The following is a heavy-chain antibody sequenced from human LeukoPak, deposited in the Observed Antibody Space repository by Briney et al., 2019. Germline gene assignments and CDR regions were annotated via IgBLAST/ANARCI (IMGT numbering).Heavy chain of an antibody. CDR3: AKGLGEFASAPDS. V-gene: IGHV3-23*01. CDR2: IFGNGVTT. J-gene: IGHJ5*01. D-gene: IGHD6-6*01. Sequence: GGSLRLSCAASGFTFSNFGMSWVRQAPGKGLEWVSAIFGNGVTTYYADSVKGRFIISRDNSQNRMFLQVNSLRVDDTAVYYCAKGLGEFASAPDSWGQGTLVTASS. CDR1: GFTFSNFG.